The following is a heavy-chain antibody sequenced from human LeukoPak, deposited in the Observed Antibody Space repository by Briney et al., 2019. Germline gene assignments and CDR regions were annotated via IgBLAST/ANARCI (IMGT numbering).Heavy chain of an antibody. CDR3: ARVGSSLTYYFDY. Sequence: GGSLRLSCTASGFVFSEYWIHWVRQAPGKGLEWVSSITTSSSNIHYADSVKGRFTISRDNAKNSLYLQMDSLRPEDTAVYYCARVGSSLTYYFDYWGQGTLVTVSS. V-gene: IGHV3-21*01. CDR2: ITTSSSNI. J-gene: IGHJ4*02. CDR1: GFVFSEYW. D-gene: IGHD6-13*01.